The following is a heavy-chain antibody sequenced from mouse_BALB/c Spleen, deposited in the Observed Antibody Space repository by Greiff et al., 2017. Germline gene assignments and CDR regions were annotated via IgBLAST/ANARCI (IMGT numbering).Heavy chain of an antibody. Sequence: EVQLQQSGPELVKPGASVKMSCKASGYTFTSYVMHWVKQKPGQGLEWIGYINPYNDGTKYNEKFKGKATLTSDKSSSTAYMELSSLTSEDSAVYYCARAGYDYGAWFAYWGQGTLVTVSA. CDR2: INPYNDGT. J-gene: IGHJ3*01. D-gene: IGHD2-4*01. CDR3: ARAGYDYGAWFAY. CDR1: GYTFTSYV. V-gene: IGHV1-14*01.